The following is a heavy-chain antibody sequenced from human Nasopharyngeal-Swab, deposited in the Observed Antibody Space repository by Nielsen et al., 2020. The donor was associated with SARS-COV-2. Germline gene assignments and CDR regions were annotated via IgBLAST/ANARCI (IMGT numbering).Heavy chain of an antibody. CDR2: IYHSGST. D-gene: IGHD5-12*01. V-gene: IGHV4-4*02. J-gene: IGHJ6*03. CDR3: ARDRAYSGSYMDV. Sequence: WIRQPPGKGLEWIGEIYHSGSTNYNPSLKSRVTISVDKSKNQFSLKLSSVTAADTAVYYCARDRAYSGSYMDVWGKGTTVTVSS.